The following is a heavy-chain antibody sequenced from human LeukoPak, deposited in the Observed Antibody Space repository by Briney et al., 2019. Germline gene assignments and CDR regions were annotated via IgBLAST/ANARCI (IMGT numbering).Heavy chain of an antibody. D-gene: IGHD3-10*01. Sequence: SETLSLTCTVSGGSISSSSYYWGWIRQPPGKGLEWIGEINHSGSTNYNPSLKSRVTISVDTSKNQSSLKLSSVTAADTAVYYCAIPEFYGSGSYPHYWGQGTLVTVSS. CDR1: GGSISSSSYY. CDR3: AIPEFYGSGSYPHY. J-gene: IGHJ4*02. V-gene: IGHV4-39*07. CDR2: INHSGST.